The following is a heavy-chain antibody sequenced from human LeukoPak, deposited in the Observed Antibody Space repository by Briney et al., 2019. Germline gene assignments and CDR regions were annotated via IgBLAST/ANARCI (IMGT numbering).Heavy chain of an antibody. Sequence: GGSLRLSCAASGFIFSNYAMGWVRLAPGKGLEWVSSISGSSYTTYYADSVKGRFTISRDNSKNTLYLQMNSLRAEDTAVYYCARDVLMDYWGQGTLVTVSS. CDR2: ISGSSYTT. J-gene: IGHJ4*02. CDR1: GFIFSNYA. CDR3: ARDVLMDY. D-gene: IGHD2-8*01. V-gene: IGHV3-23*01.